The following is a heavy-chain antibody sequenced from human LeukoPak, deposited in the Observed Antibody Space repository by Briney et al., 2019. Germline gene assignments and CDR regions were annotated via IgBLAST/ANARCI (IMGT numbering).Heavy chain of an antibody. J-gene: IGHJ4*02. CDR3: TRVFVGDEYSSSGY. CDR1: GFTFSRYY. Sequence: LAGGSLRLSCAASGFTFSRYYMHWVRQAPGEGLVWVSRINSDGSSTTYADSVKGRFTISRDNAKNTLYLQMNSLKVEDTAVHYCTRVFVGDEYSSSGYWGQGTLVTVSS. V-gene: IGHV3-74*01. CDR2: INSDGSST. D-gene: IGHD6-13*01.